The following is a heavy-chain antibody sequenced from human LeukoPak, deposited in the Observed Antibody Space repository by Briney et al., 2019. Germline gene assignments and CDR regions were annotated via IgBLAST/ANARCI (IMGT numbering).Heavy chain of an antibody. CDR1: GGSISSHY. V-gene: IGHV4-59*11. D-gene: IGHD1-7*01. CDR2: IYYSGST. Sequence: PSETLSLTCTVSGGSISSHYWSWIRQPPGKGLEWIGYIYYSGSTNYNPSLKSRVTISVDTSKNQFSLKLSSVTAADTAVYYCARGNYGYYYYYYMDVWGKGTTVTVSS. J-gene: IGHJ6*03. CDR3: ARGNYGYYYYYYMDV.